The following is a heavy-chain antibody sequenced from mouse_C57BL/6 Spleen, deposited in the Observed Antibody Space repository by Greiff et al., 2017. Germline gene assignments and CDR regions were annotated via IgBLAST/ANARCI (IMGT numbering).Heavy chain of an antibody. CDR2: IHPNSGST. CDR1: GYTFTSYW. V-gene: IGHV1-64*01. Sequence: QVQLQQPGAELVKPGASVKLSCKASGYTFTSYWMHWVKQRPGQGLEWIGMIHPNSGSTNYNEKFKSKARLTVDKSSSTAYMPLSSLTSEDSAVYYVARSYYYGSNSFGDWGQGTTLTV. CDR3: ARSYYYGSNSFGD. D-gene: IGHD1-1*01. J-gene: IGHJ2*01.